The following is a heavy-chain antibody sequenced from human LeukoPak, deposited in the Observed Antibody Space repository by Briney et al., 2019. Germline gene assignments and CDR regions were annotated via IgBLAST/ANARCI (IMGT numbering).Heavy chain of an antibody. J-gene: IGHJ4*02. CDR3: ARDLGQLWLREYYFDY. CDR2: ISYDGSNK. Sequence: PGGSLRLSCAASGFTFSSYGMHWVRQAPGKGLEWVAVISYDGSNKYYVDSVKGRFTISRDNSKNTLYLQMNSLRAEDTAVYYCARDLGQLWLREYYFDYWGQGTLVTVSS. CDR1: GFTFSSYG. D-gene: IGHD5-18*01. V-gene: IGHV3-30*03.